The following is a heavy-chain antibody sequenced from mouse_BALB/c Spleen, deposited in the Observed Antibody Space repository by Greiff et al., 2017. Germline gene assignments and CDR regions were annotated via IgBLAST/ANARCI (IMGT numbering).Heavy chain of an antibody. Sequence: QVHVKQSGPSLVQPSQSLSITCTVSGFSLTSYGVHWVRQSPGKGLEWLGVIWRGGSTDYNAAFMSRLSITKDNSKSQVFFKMNSLQADDTAIYYCAKNIDYYLAMDYWGQGTSVTVSS. CDR3: AKNIDYYLAMDY. J-gene: IGHJ4*01. CDR2: IWRGGST. D-gene: IGHD2-1*01. V-gene: IGHV2-5-1*01. CDR1: GFSLTSYG.